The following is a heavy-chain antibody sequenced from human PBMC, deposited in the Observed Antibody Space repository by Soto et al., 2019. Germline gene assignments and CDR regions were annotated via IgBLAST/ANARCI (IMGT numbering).Heavy chain of an antibody. CDR1: GYSFTSYG. J-gene: IGHJ5*02. V-gene: IGHV5-10-1*01. CDR2: IDPSDSYT. D-gene: IGHD6-19*01. CDR3: ARHAGGRYNWFYP. Sequence: LGESLKISCKGSGYSFTSYGISWVRQMPGKGLEWMGRIDPSDSYTNYSPPFQGHVTISADKSISTAYLQWSSLKASDTAMYYCARHAGGRYNWFYPWGQGTLVTVSS.